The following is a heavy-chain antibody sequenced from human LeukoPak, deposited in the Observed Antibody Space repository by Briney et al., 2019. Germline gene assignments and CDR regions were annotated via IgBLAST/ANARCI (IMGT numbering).Heavy chain of an antibody. V-gene: IGHV4-4*07. CDR1: GGSISSFY. J-gene: IGHJ4*02. CDR2: IYTTGST. Sequence: SETLSLTCTVSGGSISSFYWSWIRQPAGKGLEWIGRIYTTGSTNYNPSLKSRVTMSVDTSKNQFSLKLSSVTAADTAVYYRAGYSYGRLDYWGQGTLVTVSS. CDR3: AGYSYGRLDY. D-gene: IGHD5-18*01.